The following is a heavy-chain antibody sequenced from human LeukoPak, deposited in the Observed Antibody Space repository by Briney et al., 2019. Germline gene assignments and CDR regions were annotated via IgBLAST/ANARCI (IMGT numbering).Heavy chain of an antibody. D-gene: IGHD6-19*01. CDR2: IYSGGST. V-gene: IGHV3-66*02. CDR1: GFTFSSYS. CDR3: AKRDTSGWPPVGLGY. J-gene: IGHJ4*02. Sequence: GGSLRLSCAASGFTFSSYSMNWVRQAPGKGLEWVSVIYSGGSTYYADSVKGRFTISRDNSKNTLYLQMNSLRAEDTAVYYCAKRDTSGWPPVGLGYWGQGTLVTVSS.